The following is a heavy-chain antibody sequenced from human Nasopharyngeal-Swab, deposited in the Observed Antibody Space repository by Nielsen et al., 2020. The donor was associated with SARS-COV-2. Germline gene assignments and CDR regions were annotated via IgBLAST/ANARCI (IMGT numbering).Heavy chain of an antibody. V-gene: IGHV1-18*01. CDR3: HVDRVSGSEDSYYFHAMDV. CDR2: ISGYNGDT. Sequence: ASVTVSCQASVYTFRRYFITWVRQPPAQGLAWMGWISGYNGDTNYAQKLQGRVTMTTYTSTSTAYMELGNLRSDDTAVYYCHVDRVSGSEDSYYFHAMDVWGQGTTVTVSS. J-gene: IGHJ6*02. CDR1: VYTFRRYF. D-gene: IGHD6-19*01.